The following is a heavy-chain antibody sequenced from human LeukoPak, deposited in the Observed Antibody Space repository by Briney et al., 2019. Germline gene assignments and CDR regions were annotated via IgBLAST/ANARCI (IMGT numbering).Heavy chain of an antibody. CDR3: ARVGGSSWPELGY. Sequence: SVKVSCKASGGTFSSYTISWVRQAPGQGLEWMGRIIPILGIANYAQKFQGRVTITADKSTSTAYMELSSLRSEDTAVYYCARVGGSSWPELGYWGQGTLVTVSS. J-gene: IGHJ4*02. CDR2: IIPILGIA. CDR1: GGTFSSYT. D-gene: IGHD6-13*01. V-gene: IGHV1-69*02.